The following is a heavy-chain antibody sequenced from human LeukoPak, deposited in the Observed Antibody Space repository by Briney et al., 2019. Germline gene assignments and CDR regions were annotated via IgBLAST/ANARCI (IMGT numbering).Heavy chain of an antibody. CDR3: AREFRVPDAFDI. Sequence: PSETLSLTCTVSGGSISSGSYYWSWIQQPAGKGLEWIGRIYTSGSTNYNPSLKSRVTISVDTSKNQFSLKLSSVTAADTAVYYCAREFRVPDAFDIWGQGTMVTVSS. J-gene: IGHJ3*02. CDR2: IYTSGST. CDR1: GGSISSGSYY. V-gene: IGHV4-61*02.